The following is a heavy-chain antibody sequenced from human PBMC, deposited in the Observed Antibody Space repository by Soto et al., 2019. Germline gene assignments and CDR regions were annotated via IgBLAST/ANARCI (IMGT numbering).Heavy chain of an antibody. CDR1: GFNVSNYA. J-gene: IGHJ4*02. Sequence: PGGSLRLSCAASGFNVSNYAMSWVRQAPGKGLEWVSLISATGGGTYYADSVKGRFTISRDNSHNTLYLQVHSLTAEDTAVYYCAKDRRAGGNSAFYFDFWGQGAQVTVSS. CDR2: ISATGGGT. V-gene: IGHV3-23*01. CDR3: AKDRRAGGNSAFYFDF. D-gene: IGHD3-16*01.